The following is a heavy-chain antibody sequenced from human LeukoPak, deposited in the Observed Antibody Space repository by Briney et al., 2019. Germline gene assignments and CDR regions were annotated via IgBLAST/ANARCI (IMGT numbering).Heavy chain of an antibody. CDR3: AKGYSSSWYGASYYYGMDV. D-gene: IGHD6-13*01. CDR2: ISGSGGST. V-gene: IGHV3-23*01. CDR1: GFTFSSYA. J-gene: IGHJ6*04. Sequence: GGSLILSCAASGFTFSSYAMSWVRQAPGKGLEWVSAISGSGGSTYYADSVKGRFTISRDNSKNTLYLQMNSLRAEDTAVYYCAKGYSSSWYGASYYYGMDVWGKGTTVTVSS.